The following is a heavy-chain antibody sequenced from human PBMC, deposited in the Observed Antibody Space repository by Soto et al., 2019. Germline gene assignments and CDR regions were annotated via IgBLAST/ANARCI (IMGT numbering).Heavy chain of an antibody. CDR3: ARHPTVTEYYFDY. V-gene: IGHV4-59*08. Sequence: PSETLSLTCTVSGGSISSYYWSWIRQPPGKGLEWIGYIYYSGRTKYNPSLKSRVTISVDTSKNQFSLKLTSVTAADTAVYYCARHPTVTEYYFDYWGQGTLVTVSS. CDR1: GGSISSYY. D-gene: IGHD4-17*01. J-gene: IGHJ4*02. CDR2: IYYSGRT.